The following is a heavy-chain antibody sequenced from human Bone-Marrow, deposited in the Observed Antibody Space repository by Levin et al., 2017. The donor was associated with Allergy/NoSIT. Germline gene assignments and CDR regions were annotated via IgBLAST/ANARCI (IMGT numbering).Heavy chain of an antibody. D-gene: IGHD5-18*01. Sequence: GGSLRLSCAASGFTFSSYAMHWVRQAPGKGLEWVAVISYDGSSKYYADSVKGRFTVSRDNSKNPQYLQMISLRAEDTAVNYCARDMARQLWFPYYHYYGMDVWGQGTTVTVSS. J-gene: IGHJ6*02. CDR1: GFTFSSYA. V-gene: IGHV3-30-3*01. CDR2: ISYDGSSK. CDR3: ARDMARQLWFPYYHYYGMDV.